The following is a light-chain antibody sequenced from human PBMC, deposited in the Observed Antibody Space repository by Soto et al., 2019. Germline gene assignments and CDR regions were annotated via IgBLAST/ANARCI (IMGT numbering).Light chain of an antibody. CDR3: LQDYNYLRR. CDR1: QGIGND. Sequence: AIHRTPSQLQISTCLGDRVHISWWASQGIGNDLDWYQQKPGKAPKLLIYAASRLQSGVPSRFSGSGSGTDFTLTISSLQPEDFATYYCLQDYNYLRRFGQGTKVAIK. V-gene: IGKV1-6*01. J-gene: IGKJ1*01. CDR2: AAS.